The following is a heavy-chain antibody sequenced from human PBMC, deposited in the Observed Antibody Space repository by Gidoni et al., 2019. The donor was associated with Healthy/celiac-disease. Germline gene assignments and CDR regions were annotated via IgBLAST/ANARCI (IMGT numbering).Heavy chain of an antibody. V-gene: IGHV4-34*01. D-gene: IGHD2-15*01. CDR1: GGSFSGYY. Sequence: QVQLQQWGAGLLQPSETLSLTCAVYGGSFSGYYWSWLRQPPGKGLEWIGEINHSGGTNYNPSLKSRVTISVDTSKNQFSLKLSSVTAADTAVYYCASGRTGYCSGGSCYGATHWFDPWGQGTLVTVSS. J-gene: IGHJ5*02. CDR2: INHSGGT. CDR3: ASGRTGYCSGGSCYGATHWFDP.